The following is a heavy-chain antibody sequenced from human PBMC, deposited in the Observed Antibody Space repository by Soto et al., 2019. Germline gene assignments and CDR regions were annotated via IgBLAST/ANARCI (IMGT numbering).Heavy chain of an antibody. D-gene: IGHD1-1*01. Sequence: SGPTLVNPTQTLTLTCTFSGFSLTTRPVGVGWIRQPPGQALEWLALIYWDDDKRYNPSLKTRVTITKDTSKNQVVLTMTNMDPVDTATYYCAHRQLYNGAWNEGTFDYWGQGTLVTVSS. J-gene: IGHJ4*02. CDR1: GFSLTTRPVG. V-gene: IGHV2-5*02. CDR3: AHRQLYNGAWNEGTFDY. CDR2: IYWDDDK.